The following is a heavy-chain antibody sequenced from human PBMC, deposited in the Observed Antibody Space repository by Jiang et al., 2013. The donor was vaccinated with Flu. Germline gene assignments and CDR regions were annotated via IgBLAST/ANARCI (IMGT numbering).Heavy chain of an antibody. J-gene: IGHJ4*02. V-gene: IGHV4-59*01. CDR2: IYYSGST. Sequence: PGLVKPSETLSLTCTVSGGSISSYYWSWIRQPPGKGLEWIGYIYYSGSTNYNPSLKSRVTISVDTSKNQFSLKLSSVTAADTAVYYCARGDKPAPYYFDYWGQGTLVTVSS. CDR1: GGSISSYY. CDR3: ARGDKPAPYYFDY.